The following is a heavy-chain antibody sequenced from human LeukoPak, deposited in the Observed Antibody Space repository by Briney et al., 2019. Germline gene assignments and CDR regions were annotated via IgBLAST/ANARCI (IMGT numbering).Heavy chain of an antibody. CDR3: ARAAYCGGDCYSPRLFDY. J-gene: IGHJ4*02. CDR1: GYTFTSYY. Sequence: ASVKVSCKASGYTFTSYYMHWVRQAPGQGLEWMGIVNPSGGSTSYAQKFQGRVTMTRDTSTSTVNMELSSLRSEDTAVYYCARAAYCGGDCYSPRLFDYWGQGTLVTVSS. V-gene: IGHV1-46*01. CDR2: VNPSGGST. D-gene: IGHD2-21*02.